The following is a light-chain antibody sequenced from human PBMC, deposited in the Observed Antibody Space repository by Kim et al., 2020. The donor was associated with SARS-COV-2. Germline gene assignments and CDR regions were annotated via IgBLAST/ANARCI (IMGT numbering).Light chain of an antibody. CDR3: QVWDSSSDHLYV. J-gene: IGLJ1*01. CDR1: NIGSKS. Sequence: PGKTGRITCGGNNIGSKSGHWYQQKPGQATVLGIYYDSDRPSGIPERFSGSNSGNTATLTISRVEAGDEADYYCQVWDSSSDHLYVFGTGTKVTVL. V-gene: IGLV3-21*04. CDR2: YDS.